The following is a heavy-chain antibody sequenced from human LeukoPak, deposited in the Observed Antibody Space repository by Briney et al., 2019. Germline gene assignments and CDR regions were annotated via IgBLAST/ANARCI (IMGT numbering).Heavy chain of an antibody. J-gene: IGHJ3*02. D-gene: IGHD6-19*01. Sequence: GGSLRLSCAASGFTFDDYAMHWVRQAPGKGLEWVSGISWNSAGIGYADSVKGRFTISRDNAKNSLYLQMNSLRAEDTALYYCAKDKGYSSGWYEDAFDIWGQGTMVTVSS. CDR3: AKDKGYSSGWYEDAFDI. V-gene: IGHV3-9*01. CDR1: GFTFDDYA. CDR2: ISWNSAGI.